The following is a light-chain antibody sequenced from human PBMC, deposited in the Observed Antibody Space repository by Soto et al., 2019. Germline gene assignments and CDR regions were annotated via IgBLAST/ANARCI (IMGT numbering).Light chain of an antibody. CDR3: SSYISTSTLEV. CDR1: SSDVGGYNY. CDR2: DVS. J-gene: IGLJ2*01. Sequence: QSVLTQPASVSRSPGQSITISCTGTSSDVGGYNYVSWYQQHPGKAPKLMIYDVSNRPSGVSNRFSGSKSGNTASLTISGLQAEDEADYYCSSYISTSTLEVFGGGTKLTVL. V-gene: IGLV2-14*03.